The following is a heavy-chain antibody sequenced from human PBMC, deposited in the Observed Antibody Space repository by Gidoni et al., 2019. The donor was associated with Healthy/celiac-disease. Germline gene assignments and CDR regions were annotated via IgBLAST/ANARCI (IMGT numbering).Heavy chain of an antibody. D-gene: IGHD3-3*01. CDR2: IDPSDSYT. CDR1: GYSFTSNW. J-gene: IGHJ5*02. V-gene: IGHV5-10-1*01. CDR3: ARHLQYPYDFLPNWFDP. Sequence: EVQLVQSGAEVKKPGESLRISCKGSGYSFTSNWISWVRQMPGKGLEWMGRIDPSDSYTTYSPSFQGHVTISADKSISTAYLQWSSLKASDTAMYYCARHLQYPYDFLPNWFDPWGQGTLVTVSS.